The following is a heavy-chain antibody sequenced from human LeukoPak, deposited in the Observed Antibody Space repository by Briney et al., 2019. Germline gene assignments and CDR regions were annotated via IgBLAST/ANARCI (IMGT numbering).Heavy chain of an antibody. CDR3: ATDRGWRTSGYYLYYFEY. CDR2: IYSGGNT. J-gene: IGHJ4*02. CDR1: GFTVSSNY. Sequence: GGSLRLSCVASGFTVSSNYMSWVRQAPGKGLEWVSFIYSGGNTYYADSVKGRFTISRDNSKNTLYLQMSSLRAEDTAVYYCATDRGWRTSGYYLYYFEYWGQGTLVTYSS. V-gene: IGHV3-53*01. D-gene: IGHD3-3*01.